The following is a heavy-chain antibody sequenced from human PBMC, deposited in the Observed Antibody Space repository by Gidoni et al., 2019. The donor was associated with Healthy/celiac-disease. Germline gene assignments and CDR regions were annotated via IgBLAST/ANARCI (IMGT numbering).Heavy chain of an antibody. CDR3: ARGRGNYDVTVDY. CDR1: GFTFSSYE. CDR2: ISSSGSTI. D-gene: IGHD4-4*01. J-gene: IGHJ4*02. V-gene: IGHV3-48*03. Sequence: EVQLVESGGGLVQPGGSLRLSCAASGFTFSSYERNWVRQAPGKGLEWVSYISSSGSTIYYADSVKGRFTISRDNAKNSLYLQMNSLRAEDTAVYYCARGRGNYDVTVDYWGQGTLVTVSS.